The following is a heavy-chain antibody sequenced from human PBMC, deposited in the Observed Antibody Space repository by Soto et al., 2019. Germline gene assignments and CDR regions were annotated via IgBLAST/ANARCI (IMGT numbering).Heavy chain of an antibody. D-gene: IGHD3-9*01. Sequence: SETLSLTCTVSGGSVSSGSYYWSWIRQPPGKGLEWIGYIYYSGSTNYNPSLKSRVTISVDTSKNQFSLKLSSVTAADTAVYYCASYDILTGYQIGTFDYWGQGTLVTVSS. J-gene: IGHJ4*02. V-gene: IGHV4-61*01. CDR1: GGSVSSGSYY. CDR2: IYYSGST. CDR3: ASYDILTGYQIGTFDY.